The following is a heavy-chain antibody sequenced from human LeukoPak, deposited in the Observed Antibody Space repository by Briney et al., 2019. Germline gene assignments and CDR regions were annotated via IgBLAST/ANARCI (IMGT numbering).Heavy chain of an antibody. CDR2: IFGSGGST. CDR3: ARVKMGATINDYYYYYMDV. V-gene: IGHV3-64*02. CDR1: GFTFSSYT. Sequence: GGSLRLSCAASGFTFSSYTIKWVRQAPGKGLKTFSAIFGSGGSTHYTDSVKGRFSISRDNSKSTVYLQMGSLRPEDMAVYYCARVKMGATINDYYYYYMDVWGRGTTVTVSS. J-gene: IGHJ6*03. D-gene: IGHD1-26*01.